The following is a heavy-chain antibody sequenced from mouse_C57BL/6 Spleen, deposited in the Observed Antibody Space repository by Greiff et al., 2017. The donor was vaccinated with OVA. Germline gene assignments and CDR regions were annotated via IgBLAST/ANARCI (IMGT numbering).Heavy chain of an antibody. CDR3: AKGGLGLYWYFDV. CDR2: IWRGGST. Sequence: VKLVESGPGLVQPSQSLSITCTVSGFSLPSYGVHWVRQSPGKGLEWLGVIWRGGSTDYNAAFMSRLSITKDNSKSQVFFKMNSLQADYTAIYYCAKGGLGLYWYFDVWGTGTTVTVSS. D-gene: IGHD3-3*01. CDR1: GFSLPSYG. V-gene: IGHV2-5*01. J-gene: IGHJ1*03.